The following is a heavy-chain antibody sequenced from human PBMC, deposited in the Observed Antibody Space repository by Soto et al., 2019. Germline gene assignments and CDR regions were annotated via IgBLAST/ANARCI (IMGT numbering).Heavy chain of an antibody. CDR1: GGSISSGDYY. CDR3: ARAQDPNLLDP. CDR2: IYYSGST. Sequence: SETLSLTCTVSGGSISSGDYYWSWIRQPPGKGLEWIGYIYYSGSTYYNPSLKSRVTISVDTSKNQFSLKLSSVTAADTAVYYCARAQDPNLLDPWGQGTLVTVSS. V-gene: IGHV4-30-4*01. J-gene: IGHJ5*02.